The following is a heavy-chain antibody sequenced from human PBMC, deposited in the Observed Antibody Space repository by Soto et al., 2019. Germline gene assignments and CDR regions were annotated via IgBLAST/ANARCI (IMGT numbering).Heavy chain of an antibody. CDR1: GYSISSGYY. V-gene: IGHV4-38-2*02. D-gene: IGHD3-22*01. J-gene: IGHJ5*02. CDR2: IYHSGST. Sequence: SETLSLTCAVSGYSISSGYYWGWIRQPPGKGLEWIGSIYHSGSTYYNPSLKGRVTISVDTSKNQFSLKLSSVTAADTAVYYCARERLPDYSDSSGYFSGPWGQGTLVTVSS. CDR3: ARERLPDYSDSSGYFSGP.